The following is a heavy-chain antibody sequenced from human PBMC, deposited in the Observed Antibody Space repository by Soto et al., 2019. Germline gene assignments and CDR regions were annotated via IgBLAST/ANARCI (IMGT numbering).Heavy chain of an antibody. V-gene: IGHV3-21*01. D-gene: IGHD6-6*01. CDR3: ARDTLGKSLYRSSSSQYYHYYYMDV. CDR1: GLTFISYS. J-gene: IGHJ6*03. CDR2: ISSSSSYI. Sequence: PGGSLRLPWAASGLTFISYSMNCVRQATGKGLEWVSSISSSSSYIYYADSVKGRFTISRDNAKNSLYLQMNSLRAEDTAVYYCARDTLGKSLYRSSSSQYYHYYYMDVWGKGTTVTVS.